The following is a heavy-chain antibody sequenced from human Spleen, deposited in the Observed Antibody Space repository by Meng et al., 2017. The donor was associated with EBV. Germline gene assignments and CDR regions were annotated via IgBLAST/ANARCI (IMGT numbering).Heavy chain of an antibody. CDR2: LPSDGGNT. CDR1: GFTFSGYG. J-gene: IGHJ5*02. V-gene: IGHV3-30*03. CDR3: ARDLSGRFDP. Sequence: LVESGGGVVMPGRSLRLSFAASGFTFSGYGMFWVRQAPGKGPEWVAILPSDGGNTYYSDSVKGRFTISRDNSKKTLYLQMNSLRAEDSAVYYCARDLSGRFDPWGQGTLVTVSS. D-gene: IGHD1-26*01.